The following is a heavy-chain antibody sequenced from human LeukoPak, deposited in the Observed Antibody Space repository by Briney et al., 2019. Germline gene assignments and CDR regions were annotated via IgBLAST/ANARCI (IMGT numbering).Heavy chain of an antibody. CDR2: IKGDGSDK. Sequence: PGGSLRLSCVVSGITFGNYWMTWIRQAPEKGLQWVANIKGDGSDKNYADSVKGRFTISRDNAKNLLYLQMNSLRAEDTAVYYCARWTDWYFDLWGRGTLVSVSS. V-gene: IGHV3-7*01. CDR1: GITFGNYW. D-gene: IGHD2-21*02. CDR3: ARWTDWYFDL. J-gene: IGHJ2*01.